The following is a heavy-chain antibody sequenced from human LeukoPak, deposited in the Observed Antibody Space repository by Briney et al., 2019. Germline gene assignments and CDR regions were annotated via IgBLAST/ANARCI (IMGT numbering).Heavy chain of an antibody. CDR2: INQNGGEK. CDR1: GFTFSGYW. J-gene: IGHJ4*02. D-gene: IGHD3-22*01. CDR3: AKGSGSSGSSPCDY. Sequence: GGSLRLFCEDSGFTFSGYWMNWVRQAPGKGLEWVANINQNGGEKYYVDSVKGRFTISRDNGKNSLYLQMNSLRAEDTAVYYCAKGSGSSGSSPCDYWGQGILVTVSS. V-gene: IGHV3-7*01.